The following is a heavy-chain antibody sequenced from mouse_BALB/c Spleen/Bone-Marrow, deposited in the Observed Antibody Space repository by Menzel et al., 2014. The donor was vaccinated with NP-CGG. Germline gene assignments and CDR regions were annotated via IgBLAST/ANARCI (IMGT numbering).Heavy chain of an antibody. D-gene: IGHD2-3*01. CDR3: ARHDGYRTWFAY. J-gene: IGHJ3*01. CDR1: GFTFGDYY. CDR2: ISNGGGST. Sequence: EVKLVESGGGLVQPGGSLKLSCATSGFTFGDYYMYWVRQTPEKRLEWVAYISNGGGSTYYPDTVKGRFTISRDNAKNTLYLQMSRLKSEDTAMYYCARHDGYRTWFAYWGQGTLVTVSA. V-gene: IGHV5-12*02.